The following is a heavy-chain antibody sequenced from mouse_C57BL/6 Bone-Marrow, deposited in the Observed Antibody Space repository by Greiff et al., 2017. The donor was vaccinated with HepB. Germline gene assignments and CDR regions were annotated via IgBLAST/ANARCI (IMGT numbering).Heavy chain of an antibody. CDR1: GYTFTDYN. V-gene: IGHV1-22*01. D-gene: IGHD1-1*01. CDR2: INPNNGGT. J-gene: IGHJ2*01. Sequence: EVQLQQSGPELVKPGASVKMSCKASGYTFTDYNMHWVKQSHGKSLEWIGYINPNNGGTSYNQKFKGKATLTVNKSSSTAYMELRSLTSEDSAVYFCASHYYGSSYDYFDYWGQGPTLPVSS. CDR3: ASHYYGSSYDYFDY.